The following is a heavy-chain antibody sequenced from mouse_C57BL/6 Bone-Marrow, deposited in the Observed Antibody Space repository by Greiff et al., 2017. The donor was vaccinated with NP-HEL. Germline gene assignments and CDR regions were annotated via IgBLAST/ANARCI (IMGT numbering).Heavy chain of an antibody. CDR3: ARFTTVVADY. V-gene: IGHV1-42*01. D-gene: IGHD1-1*01. CDR2: INPSTGGT. CDR1: GYSFTGYY. Sequence: EVQVVESGPELVKPGASVKISCKASGYSFTGYYMNWVKQSPEKSLEWIGEINPSTGGTTYNQKFKAKATLTVDKSSSTAYMQLKSLTSEDSAVYYCARFTTVVADYWGQGTTLTVSS. J-gene: IGHJ2*01.